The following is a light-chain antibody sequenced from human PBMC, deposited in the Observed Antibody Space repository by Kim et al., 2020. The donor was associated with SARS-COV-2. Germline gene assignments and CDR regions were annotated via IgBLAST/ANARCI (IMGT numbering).Light chain of an antibody. J-gene: IGLJ2*01. V-gene: IGLV1-51*01. CDR3: GTWDSSLSAVV. Sequence: QSVLTQPPSVSAAPGQKVTISCSGSSSNIGNNYVSWYQHLPGTAPKLLIYDNNKRPSGIPDRFSGSKSGTSATLGITGLQTGDEADYYCGTWDSSLSAVVFGGGTQLTV. CDR1: SSNIGNNY. CDR2: DNN.